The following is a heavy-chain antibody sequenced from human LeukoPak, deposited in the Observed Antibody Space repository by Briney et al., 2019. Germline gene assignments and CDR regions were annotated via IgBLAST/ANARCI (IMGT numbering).Heavy chain of an antibody. J-gene: IGHJ4*02. CDR2: IYYSGST. Sequence: SETLSLTCTVSGGFISSSSYYWGWIRQPPGKGLEWIGSIYYSGSTYYNPSLKSRVTISVDTSKNQFSLKLSSVTAADTAVYYCTRVATYELDYWGQGTLVTVSS. D-gene: IGHD5-12*01. CDR3: TRVATYELDY. V-gene: IGHV4-39*01. CDR1: GGFISSSSYY.